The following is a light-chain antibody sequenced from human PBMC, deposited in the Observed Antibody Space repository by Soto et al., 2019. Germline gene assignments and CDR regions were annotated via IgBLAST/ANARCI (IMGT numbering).Light chain of an antibody. CDR3: AAWDASLRGVYV. CDR2: SNN. Sequence: QSVLTQPPSASGTPGQRVTISCSGSSSNIGSNYVYWYQQLPGTAPKLLIYSNNQRPSGVPDRFSGSKSGTSASLAISGLLSEDEVDYYCAAWDASLRGVYVFGTGTKVNVL. CDR1: SSNIGSNY. J-gene: IGLJ1*01. V-gene: IGLV1-47*02.